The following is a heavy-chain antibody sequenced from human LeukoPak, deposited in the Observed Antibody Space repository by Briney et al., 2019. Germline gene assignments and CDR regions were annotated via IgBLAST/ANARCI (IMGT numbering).Heavy chain of an antibody. V-gene: IGHV3-15*01. J-gene: IGHJ4*02. CDR3: TTGAGNYSSAWPDY. D-gene: IGHD6-19*01. CDR1: GFTFSKAW. CDR2: IKSNTEGGAT. Sequence: KSGGSLRLSCAASGFTFSKAWMTWVRQAPGKGLEWVGRIKSNTEGGATEYAAPVKGRFTISRDDSKNTLSLQMNSLKTEDTAVYYCTTGAGNYSSAWPDYWGQGTLVTVSS.